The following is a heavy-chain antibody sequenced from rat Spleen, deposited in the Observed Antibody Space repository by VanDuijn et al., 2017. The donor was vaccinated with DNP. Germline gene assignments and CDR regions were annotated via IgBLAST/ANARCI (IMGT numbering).Heavy chain of an antibody. CDR1: GFTFDNYW. Sequence: EVQLMETGGGLVKSGRSLKLSCVVSGFTFDNYWMTWIRQVPGKGLEWIGSITANSMSTYYPDSVKGRFTISRDNAKNTLYLQMSSLTSEDTATYYCARPSNYGTYGAMDVWGQGTSVTVSS. D-gene: IGHD1-3*01. V-gene: IGHV5-31*01. CDR3: ARPSNYGTYGAMDV. J-gene: IGHJ4*01. CDR2: ITANSMST.